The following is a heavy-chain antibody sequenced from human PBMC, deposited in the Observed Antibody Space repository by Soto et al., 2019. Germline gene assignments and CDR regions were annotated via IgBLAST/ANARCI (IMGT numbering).Heavy chain of an antibody. CDR2: LYYSDYT. Sequence: SETLSLTYAIYGGSFSGYYWSWLRQPPGKGLEWIGSLYYSDYTDSNPSLRSRVTISVDTSKNQFSLKLTSVTAADTAVYYCARHLYYDISPGYLRPYHYNGMDVWGQGTTVTVSS. V-gene: IGHV4-34*01. CDR3: ARHLYYDISPGYLRPYHYNGMDV. J-gene: IGHJ6*02. D-gene: IGHD3-9*01. CDR1: GGSFSGYY.